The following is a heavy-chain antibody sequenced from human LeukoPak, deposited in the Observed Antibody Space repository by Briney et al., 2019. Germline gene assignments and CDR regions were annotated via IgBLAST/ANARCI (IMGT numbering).Heavy chain of an antibody. CDR3: AKGPYYDILTGHSWWFDT. D-gene: IGHD3-9*01. V-gene: IGHV3-9*01. CDR1: GFTFDDYA. Sequence: GGSLRLSCAASGFTFDDYAMHWVRHAPGKGLEWVSGISWNSGSIGYADSVKGRFTISRDNAKNSLYLQMNSLRAEDTALYYCAKGPYYDILTGHSWWFDTWGQGTLVTVSS. J-gene: IGHJ5*02. CDR2: ISWNSGSI.